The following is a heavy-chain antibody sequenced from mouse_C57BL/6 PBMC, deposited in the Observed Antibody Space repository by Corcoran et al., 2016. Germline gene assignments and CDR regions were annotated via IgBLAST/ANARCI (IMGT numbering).Heavy chain of an antibody. D-gene: IGHD4-1*01. CDR2: INPYNGGT. CDR3: ARYPLWDVFDY. Sequence: EVQLQQSGPVLVKPGASVKMSCKASGYTFTDYYMNWVKQSHGKSLEWIGVINPYNGGTSYNQKFKGKATLTVDKSSSTAYMELNSLTSEDSAVYYCARYPLWDVFDYWGQGTTLTVSS. J-gene: IGHJ2*01. CDR1: GYTFTDYY. V-gene: IGHV1-19*01.